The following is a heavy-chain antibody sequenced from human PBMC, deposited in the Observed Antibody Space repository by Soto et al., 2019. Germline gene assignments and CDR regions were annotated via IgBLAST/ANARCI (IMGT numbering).Heavy chain of an antibody. CDR3: ARVPSP. Sequence: PSETLSLTCAVADGSISSGGYSWSWIRQPPGKGLEWIGYIYHNGSPYYNPSLKSRVTISVDRSKNQFSLKLSSVTAADTAVYYCARVPSPWGQGTLVTVSS. CDR1: DGSISSGGYS. V-gene: IGHV4-30-2*01. J-gene: IGHJ5*02. CDR2: IYHNGSP.